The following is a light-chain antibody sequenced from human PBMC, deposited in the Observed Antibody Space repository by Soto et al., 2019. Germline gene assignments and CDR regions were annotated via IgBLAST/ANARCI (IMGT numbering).Light chain of an antibody. CDR1: QSVLYSSDNRNN. Sequence: DIVMTQSPDSLAVSLGERATINCKSSQSVLYSSDNRNNLTWYQQKPGQPPKLLIYGASTRESGVPDRFSGSGSGTDFTLTISSLHAEDVAAYYCQQYYSTPYTFGQGTKLEIK. V-gene: IGKV4-1*01. CDR3: QQYYSTPYT. CDR2: GAS. J-gene: IGKJ2*01.